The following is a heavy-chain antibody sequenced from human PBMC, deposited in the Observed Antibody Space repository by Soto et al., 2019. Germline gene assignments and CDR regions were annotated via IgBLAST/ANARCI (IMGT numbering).Heavy chain of an antibody. CDR1: GFSLTTSGVG. V-gene: IGHV2-5*02. Sequence: QITLNESGPTQVKPRQTLTLTCTFSGFSLTTSGVGVGWIRQSPGKAPAWLALIYWDDDKRYSPSLKSRLTNTKDTSKSQVVMTMADLDPADTATYYCAHRVLRTVFGLVTTTAIYFDFWGQGTPVADSS. CDR2: IYWDDDK. D-gene: IGHD3-3*01. J-gene: IGHJ4*02. CDR3: AHRVLRTVFGLVTTTAIYFDF.